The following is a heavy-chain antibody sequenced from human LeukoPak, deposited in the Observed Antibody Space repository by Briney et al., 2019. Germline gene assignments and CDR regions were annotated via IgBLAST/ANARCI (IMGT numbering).Heavy chain of an antibody. CDR2: INHSGST. Sequence: SETLSLTCAVYGGSFSGYYWSWIRQPPGKGLEWIGEINHSGSTNYNPSLKSRVTISVDTSKNQFSLKLSSVTAADTAVYYCGRGRIAAAGSVKDAFDIWGQGTMVTVSS. J-gene: IGHJ3*02. V-gene: IGHV4-34*01. CDR1: GGSFSGYY. D-gene: IGHD6-13*01. CDR3: GRGRIAAAGSVKDAFDI.